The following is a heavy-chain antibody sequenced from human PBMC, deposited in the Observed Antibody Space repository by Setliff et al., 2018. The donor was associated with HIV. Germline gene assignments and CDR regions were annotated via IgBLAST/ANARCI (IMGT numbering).Heavy chain of an antibody. V-gene: IGHV1-3*01. Sequence: ASVKVSCKASGYIFTNYVIHWVRQAPGQRLEWLGWINAGNGDTRYSQKFQGRIYITRDTSATTVYMELSRLRSEDTGLYYCARGGPFLPFYFDFWGQGTLVTVSS. J-gene: IGHJ4*02. CDR3: ARGGPFLPFYFDF. CDR1: GYIFTNYV. CDR2: INAGNGDT. D-gene: IGHD3-16*01.